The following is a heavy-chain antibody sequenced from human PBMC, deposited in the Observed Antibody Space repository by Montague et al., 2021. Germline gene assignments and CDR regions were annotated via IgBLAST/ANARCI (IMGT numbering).Heavy chain of an antibody. D-gene: IGHD2-2*01. CDR1: GFSLSTNGAG. CDR3: AHGSSSSWFDY. J-gene: IGHJ4*02. Sequence: PALVKPTQTLTLTCTFSGFSLSTNGAGVGWIRQPPGKALDWLALIYWDDDKRYSPSLKNRLTVTKDTPKNQVVLTVTNMDPVDTATYYFAHGSSSSWFDYWGQGTLVTVSS. V-gene: IGHV2-5*02. CDR2: IYWDDDK.